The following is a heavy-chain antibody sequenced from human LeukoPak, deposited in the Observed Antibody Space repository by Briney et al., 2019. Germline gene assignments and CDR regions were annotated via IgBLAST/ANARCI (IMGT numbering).Heavy chain of an antibody. V-gene: IGHV3-53*01. J-gene: IGHJ4*02. D-gene: IGHD2/OR15-2a*01. CDR3: ARHGSYFSRPAYFDY. CDR2: IYSGGST. CDR1: GLTVSSNY. Sequence: PGGSLRLSCAASGLTVSSNYMSRVRQAPGKGLEWVSVIYSGGSTYYADSVKGRFTISRDNSKNTLYLQMNSLRAEDTAVYYCARHGSYFSRPAYFDYWGQGTLVTVSS.